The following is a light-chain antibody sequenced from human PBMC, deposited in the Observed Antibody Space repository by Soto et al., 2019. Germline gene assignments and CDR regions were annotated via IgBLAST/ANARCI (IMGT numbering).Light chain of an antibody. Sequence: DSQSTHSPSTLSASVGNRDPITCRASQSISYWLAWYQQKPGKAPNLLIYDASTLESGVPSRFSGSGSGTEFTLTISSLQPDDFATYYCQQYNTYSRTFGQGANV. CDR1: QSISYW. CDR2: DAS. V-gene: IGKV1-5*01. J-gene: IGKJ1*01. CDR3: QQYNTYSRT.